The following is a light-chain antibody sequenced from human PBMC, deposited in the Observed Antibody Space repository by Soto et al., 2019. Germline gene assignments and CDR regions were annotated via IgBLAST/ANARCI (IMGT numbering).Light chain of an antibody. CDR1: QTVLTN. V-gene: IGKV3D-15*01. J-gene: IGKJ5*01. CDR2: GAS. CDR3: QQYNNWPIT. Sequence: EIGLTKSPATLSLSPGERATLSCRTSQTVLTNLAWYQQKPGQAPRLLVYGASTRATGTPASFSGSGSGTEFTLTISSLQPEDFAVYYCQQYNNWPITSGQGTRLE.